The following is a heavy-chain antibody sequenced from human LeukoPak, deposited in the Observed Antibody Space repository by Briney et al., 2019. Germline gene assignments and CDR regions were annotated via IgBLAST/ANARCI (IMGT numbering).Heavy chain of an antibody. D-gene: IGHD2-21*02. CDR1: GFTFSSYG. CDR2: MSYDGNKK. V-gene: IGHV3-30*03. CDR3: ARDRLLYLDY. J-gene: IGHJ4*02. Sequence: GGSLRLSCAVSGFTFSSYGMHWVRQAPGKGLEWVAVMSYDGNKKYYADSVKGRFTISRDNSKNTLYLQINSLRVEDTAVYFCARDRLLYLDYWGQGTPVTVSS.